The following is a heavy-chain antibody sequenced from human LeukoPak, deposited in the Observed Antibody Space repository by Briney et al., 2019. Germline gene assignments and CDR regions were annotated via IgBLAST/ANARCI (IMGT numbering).Heavy chain of an antibody. CDR2: INHSGST. CDR3: ARVFGVVMRFDP. V-gene: IGHV4-34*01. Sequence: SETLSLTCAVYGGSFSGYYWSWIRQPPGKGLEWIGEINHSGSTNYNPSLKSRVTISVDTSKNQFSLKLSSVTAADTAVYYCARVFGVVMRFDPWGQGTLVTVSS. D-gene: IGHD3-3*01. J-gene: IGHJ5*02. CDR1: GGSFSGYY.